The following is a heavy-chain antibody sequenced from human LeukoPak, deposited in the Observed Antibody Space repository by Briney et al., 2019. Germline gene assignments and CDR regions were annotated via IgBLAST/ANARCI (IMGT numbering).Heavy chain of an antibody. CDR2: IYYSGST. CDR1: GGSISSYY. D-gene: IGHD5-24*01. J-gene: IGHJ4*02. Sequence: PSETLSLTCTVSGGSISSYYGSWIRQPPGKGLEWIGYIYYSGSTNYNPSLKSRVTISVDTSKNQFSLKLSSVTAADTAVYYCARVGRRDGYSLALYYFDYWGQGTLVTVSS. V-gene: IGHV4-59*01. CDR3: ARVGRRDGYSLALYYFDY.